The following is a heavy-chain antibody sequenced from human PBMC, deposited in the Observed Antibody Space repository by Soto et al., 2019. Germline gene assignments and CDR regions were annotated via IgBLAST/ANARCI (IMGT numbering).Heavy chain of an antibody. CDR3: AKGPQARYGDYEVVDY. CDR2: ISWNSGSI. J-gene: IGHJ4*02. V-gene: IGHV3-9*01. D-gene: IGHD4-17*01. CDR1: GFTFDDYA. Sequence: GGSLRLSCAASGFTFDDYAMHWVRQAPGKGLEWVSGISWNSGSIGYADSVKGRFTISRDNAKNSLYLQMNSLRAEDTALYYCAKGPQARYGDYEVVDYWGQGTLVTVSS.